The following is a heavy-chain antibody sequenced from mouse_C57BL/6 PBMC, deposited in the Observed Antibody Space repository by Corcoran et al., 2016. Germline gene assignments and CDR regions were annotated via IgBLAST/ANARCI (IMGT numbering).Heavy chain of an antibody. Sequence: QIQLVQSGPELKKTGETVKISSKASGYTFTTYGMSWVKQAPGKGLKWMGWINTYSGVPTYADDFKGRFAFSLETSASTAYLQINNLKNEDTATYFCARHRNYYAMDYWGQGTSVTVSS. CDR1: GYTFTTYG. J-gene: IGHJ4*01. CDR2: INTYSGVP. V-gene: IGHV9-3*01. CDR3: ARHRNYYAMDY.